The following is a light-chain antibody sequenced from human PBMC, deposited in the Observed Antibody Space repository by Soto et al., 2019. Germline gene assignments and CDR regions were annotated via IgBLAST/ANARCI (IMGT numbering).Light chain of an antibody. Sequence: EIVLTQSPDTLSLSPGERATLSCRVSQSVTSGYSAWFQQKPGQAPRLLIDGESTRATGIPDRFSGGGSGTDFTLTNRRLEPEDFAVYYCQQYAASPITFGQGTRLEIK. CDR2: GES. J-gene: IGKJ5*01. V-gene: IGKV3-20*01. CDR3: QQYAASPIT. CDR1: QSVTSGY.